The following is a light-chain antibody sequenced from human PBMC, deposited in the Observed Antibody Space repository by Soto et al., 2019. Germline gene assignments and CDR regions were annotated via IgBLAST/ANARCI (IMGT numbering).Light chain of an antibody. V-gene: IGLV1-40*01. Sequence: QSVLTQPPSVSGAPGQRVTISCTGSSSNIGAGFDVHWYHQIAGTAPKLLIYGNSNRPSGVPDRFSDSKSGTSAFLAISGLRSEDEADYYCAAWDDRLSAYVFGTGTKLTVL. CDR1: SSNIGAGFD. CDR2: GNS. CDR3: AAWDDRLSAYV. J-gene: IGLJ1*01.